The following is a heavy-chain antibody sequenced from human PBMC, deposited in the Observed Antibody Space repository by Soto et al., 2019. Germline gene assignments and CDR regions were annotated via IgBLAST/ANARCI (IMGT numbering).Heavy chain of an antibody. Sequence: QVQLVQSGAEVKKPGSSVKVSCKASGGTFSSYAISWVRQAPGQGLEWRGGIIPILGTANYAQKFQGRVTITADESPSTAYMELSSLRSEDTAVYSCASLYSSSWYPHGMDVWGQGTTVTVSS. D-gene: IGHD6-13*01. V-gene: IGHV1-69*12. CDR2: IIPILGTA. CDR3: ASLYSSSWYPHGMDV. CDR1: GGTFSSYA. J-gene: IGHJ6*02.